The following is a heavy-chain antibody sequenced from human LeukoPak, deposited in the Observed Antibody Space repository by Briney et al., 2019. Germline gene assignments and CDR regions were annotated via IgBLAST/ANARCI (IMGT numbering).Heavy chain of an antibody. Sequence: SQTLSLTCTVSGGSISSGDYYWSWIRQPPGKGLEWIGNIYYSGSAYYNPSLKSRVTISVDTSKNQFSLKLSSMTAADTAVYYCATGVQGGSGGFLFDPWGQGTLVTVSS. V-gene: IGHV4-30-4*08. CDR3: ATGVQGGSGGFLFDP. D-gene: IGHD6-19*01. CDR1: GGSISSGDYY. CDR2: IYYSGSA. J-gene: IGHJ5*02.